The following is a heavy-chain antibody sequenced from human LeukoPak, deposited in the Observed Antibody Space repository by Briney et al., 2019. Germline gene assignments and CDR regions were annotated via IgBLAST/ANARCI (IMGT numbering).Heavy chain of an antibody. D-gene: IGHD3-22*01. V-gene: IGHV1-18*01. CDR3: ARDSYDSSGYYYLGEGAFDI. CDR1: GYTFTSYG. CDR2: ISAYNGNT. J-gene: IGHJ3*02. Sequence: ASVKVSCKASGYTFTSYGISWVRQAPGQGLEWMGWISAYNGNTNYAQKLQGRVTMTTDTSTSTAYMELRSLRSEDTAVYYCARDSYDSSGYYYLGEGAFDIWGQGTMVTVSS.